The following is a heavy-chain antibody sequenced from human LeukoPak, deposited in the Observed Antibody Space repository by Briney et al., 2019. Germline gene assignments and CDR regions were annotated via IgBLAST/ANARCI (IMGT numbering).Heavy chain of an antibody. V-gene: IGHV3-7*01. Sequence: GGSLRLSCAASGFTFSSYWMSWVRQAPGKGLEWVANIKQDGSEKYYVDSVKGRFTISRDNAKNSLYLQMNSLRAEDTAVYYCARERRQFGPLEFDYWGQGTLVTVSS. CDR2: IKQDGSEK. CDR3: ARERRQFGPLEFDY. D-gene: IGHD3-10*01. J-gene: IGHJ4*02. CDR1: GFTFSSYW.